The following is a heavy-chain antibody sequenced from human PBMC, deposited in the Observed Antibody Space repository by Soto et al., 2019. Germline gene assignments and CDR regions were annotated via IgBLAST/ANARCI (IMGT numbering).Heavy chain of an antibody. CDR1: GGSISSSSYY. CDR3: AYIAAAGRLLFDY. CDR2: NYYSGST. V-gene: IGHV4-39*01. D-gene: IGHD6-13*01. J-gene: IGHJ4*02. Sequence: SETLSLTCTVSGGSISSSSYYWGWIRQPPGKGLEWIGSNYYSGSTYYNPSLKSRVTISVDTSKNQFSLKMSPVTAADTAVYYCAYIAAAGRLLFDYWGQGTLVTVSS.